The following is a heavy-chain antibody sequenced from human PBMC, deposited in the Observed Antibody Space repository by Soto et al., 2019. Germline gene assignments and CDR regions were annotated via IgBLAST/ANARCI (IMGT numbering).Heavy chain of an antibody. V-gene: IGHV3-7*01. CDR2: IKQDGSET. CDR3: VRDLGSCSGGICYTFWDY. Sequence: EVQLVESGGGWVQTGGSLRLSCAASGFTFSRNWMNGVLQALGKGLEWVANIKQDGSETYYVDSVKGRFTISRDNAKNSLYLQMNSLRAEDTAVYYCVRDLGSCSGGICYTFWDYWGQGTLVTVSS. J-gene: IGHJ4*02. D-gene: IGHD2-15*01. CDR1: GFTFSRNW.